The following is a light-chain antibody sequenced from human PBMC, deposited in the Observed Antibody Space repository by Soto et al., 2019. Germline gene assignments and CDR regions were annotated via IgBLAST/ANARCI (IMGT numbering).Light chain of an antibody. CDR1: QSVSSSY. CDR3: QQYGSSYT. J-gene: IGKJ2*01. CDR2: GAS. V-gene: IGKV3-20*01. Sequence: EIVLTQSPGTLYLSPGERATLSCRASQSVSSSYLAWYQQKGGQAPRLLIYGASRRATGIPDRFSGSGSGTDFTLTITRLEPEDFVVYYCQQYGSSYTFGQGTKLEIK.